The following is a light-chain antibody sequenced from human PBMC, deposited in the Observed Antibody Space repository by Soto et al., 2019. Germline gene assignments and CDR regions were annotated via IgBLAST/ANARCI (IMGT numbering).Light chain of an antibody. CDR1: QSLSTN. J-gene: IGKJ1*01. Sequence: EIVMTQSPATLSVSPGERATLSCRASQSLSTNLAWYQQKPGQAPRLLIYRASTRATGIPARFSGSGSGTEFTLTISSLQSEDFAVYYCQDYGTSWTFGQGTKVDI. CDR2: RAS. V-gene: IGKV3-15*01. CDR3: QDYGTSWT.